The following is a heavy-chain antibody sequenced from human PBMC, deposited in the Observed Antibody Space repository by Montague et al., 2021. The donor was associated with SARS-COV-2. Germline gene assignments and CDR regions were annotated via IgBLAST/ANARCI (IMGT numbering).Heavy chain of an antibody. CDR2: INHSGST. CDR1: GGSFSGYY. Sequence: SETLSLTCAVYGGSFSGYYWSWIRQPPGKGLEWFGEINHSGSTNXSPFLKSRVTISVDTSKNQFSLKLSSVTAADTAVYYCARRSRVVTAIWALRTSLSSWFDPWGQGTLVTVSS. D-gene: IGHD2-21*02. V-gene: IGHV4-34*01. CDR3: ARRSRVVTAIWALRTSLSSWFDP. J-gene: IGHJ5*02.